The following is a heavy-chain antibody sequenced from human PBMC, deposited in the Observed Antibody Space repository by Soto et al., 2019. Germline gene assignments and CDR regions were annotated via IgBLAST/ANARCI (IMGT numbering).Heavy chain of an antibody. CDR1: GFIFSNYD. Sequence: EVQLLESGGGLVQPGGSLRLSCAASGFIFSNYDMSWVRLAPGKGLEWVSVIGTSGGGTYYADSVKGRFTISRDNSKNTLYLPMSSLRAEDTDLYMCVRHAKLTSVTANVGYDYGLDIWGPGTTVTISS. CDR3: VRHAKLTSVTANVGYDYGLDI. D-gene: IGHD4-4*01. V-gene: IGHV3-23*01. CDR2: IGTSGGGT. J-gene: IGHJ6*02.